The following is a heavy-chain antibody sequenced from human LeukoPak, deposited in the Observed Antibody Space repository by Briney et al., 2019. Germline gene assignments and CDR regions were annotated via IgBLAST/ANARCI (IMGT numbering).Heavy chain of an antibody. D-gene: IGHD3-22*01. CDR3: ASAGITMIVSPGGY. CDR2: ISSSSSYI. Sequence: GGSLRLSCAASGFTFSSYSMNWVRQAPGKGLEWVSSISSSSSYIYYADSVKGRFTISRDNAKNSLYLQMNSLRAEDTAVYYCASAGITMIVSPGGYWGQGTLVTVSS. V-gene: IGHV3-21*01. CDR1: GFTFSSYS. J-gene: IGHJ4*02.